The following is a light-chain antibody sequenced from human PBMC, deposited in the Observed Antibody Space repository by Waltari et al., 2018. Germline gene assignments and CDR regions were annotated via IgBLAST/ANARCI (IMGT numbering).Light chain of an antibody. CDR1: QSLNIRY. J-gene: IGKJ2*01. V-gene: IGKV3-20*01. Sequence: IVLTQSPGTLSLSPGERDPLSCKASQSLNIRYSVWYHQKPGQAPRLLIYGASTRAAGIPDRFSGSGSGTDFTLTISRLEPEDFAVYYCQQYSSSIMYTFGQGTKLEIK. CDR3: QQYSSSIMYT. CDR2: GAS.